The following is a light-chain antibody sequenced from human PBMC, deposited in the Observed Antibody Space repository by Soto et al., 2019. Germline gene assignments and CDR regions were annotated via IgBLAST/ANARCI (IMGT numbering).Light chain of an antibody. Sequence: EIVLTQSPATLSVSPGERVTLSCRASQSISSNLAWYQQKPGQAPRLLIYGASTRATGLPVRFSGSGSGTEFTLTISSLESEDFAVYYCQQRSNWPPSWTFGQGTKVDIK. V-gene: IGKV3-15*01. J-gene: IGKJ1*01. CDR2: GAS. CDR1: QSISSN. CDR3: QQRSNWPPSWT.